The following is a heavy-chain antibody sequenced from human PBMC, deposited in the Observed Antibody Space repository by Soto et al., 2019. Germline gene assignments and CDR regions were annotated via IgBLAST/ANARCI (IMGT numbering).Heavy chain of an antibody. J-gene: IGHJ2*01. Sequence: SETLSLTCTVSGGSISSYYWSWIRQHPVKGLEWIGYIYYSGSTYYNPSLKSRVTTSLDTSKNQFSLNLSSVTAADTAVYYCARTLAAAGHYWYFDLWGRGTLVTVYS. CDR2: IYYSGST. CDR3: ARTLAAAGHYWYFDL. D-gene: IGHD6-13*01. CDR1: GGSISSYY. V-gene: IGHV4-59*06.